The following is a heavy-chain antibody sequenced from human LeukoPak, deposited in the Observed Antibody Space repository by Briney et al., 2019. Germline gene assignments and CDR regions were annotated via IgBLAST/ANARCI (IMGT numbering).Heavy chain of an antibody. D-gene: IGHD1-26*01. Sequence: GGSLRLSCAASKFAFSSHAMSWVRQAPGKGLEWVSAISGGGGNTYYADSVKGRFTISRDNSKNTLYLQMNSLRAEDTAVYYCGKNRYSGSLSPFDIWGQGTMVTVSS. CDR1: KFAFSSHA. CDR3: GKNRYSGSLSPFDI. V-gene: IGHV3-23*01. CDR2: ISGGGGNT. J-gene: IGHJ3*02.